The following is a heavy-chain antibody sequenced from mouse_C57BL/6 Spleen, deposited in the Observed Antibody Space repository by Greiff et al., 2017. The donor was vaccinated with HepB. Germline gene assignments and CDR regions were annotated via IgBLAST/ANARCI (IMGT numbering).Heavy chain of an antibody. V-gene: IGHV1-81*01. J-gene: IGHJ1*03. CDR2: IYPRSGNT. CDR1: GYTFTSYG. Sequence: QVQLQQSGAELARPGASVKLSCKASGYTFTSYGISWVKQRTGQGLEWIGEIYPRSGNTYYNEKFKGKATLTADKSSSTAYMELRSLTSEDSAVYFCARSSYYGSSWYFDVWGTGTTVTVSS. D-gene: IGHD1-1*01. CDR3: ARSSYYGSSWYFDV.